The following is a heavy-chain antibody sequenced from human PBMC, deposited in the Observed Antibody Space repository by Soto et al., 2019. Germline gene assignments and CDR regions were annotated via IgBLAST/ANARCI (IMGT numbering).Heavy chain of an antibody. D-gene: IGHD6-6*01. V-gene: IGHV3-11*01. CDR2: ISSSGSTI. CDR3: ARGEYYSSSPRYYYYYGMDV. Sequence: GGSPRLSCAAPGFTFSDYYMSWVRPAPGKGLEGVSYISSSGSTIYYADSVKGRFTISRDNAKNSLYLQMNSLRAEDTAVYYCARGEYYSSSPRYYYYYGMDVWGQGTTVTVSS. CDR1: GFTFSDYY. J-gene: IGHJ6*02.